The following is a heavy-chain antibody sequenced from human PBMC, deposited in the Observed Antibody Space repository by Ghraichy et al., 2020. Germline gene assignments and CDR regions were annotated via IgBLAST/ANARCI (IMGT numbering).Heavy chain of an antibody. CDR3: ARGGTAGALDL. J-gene: IGHJ4*02. CDR2: IHGRGTT. V-gene: IGHV3-66*01. CDR1: GFSVISNY. Sequence: LSLTCAASGFSVISNYMSWVRQAPGKGLEWVSVIHGRGTTSYIDSVKGRFTITRDNSVNAVYLQLQSLRAEDTAVYYCARGGTAGALDLWGQGTLVTVAS. D-gene: IGHD6-13*01.